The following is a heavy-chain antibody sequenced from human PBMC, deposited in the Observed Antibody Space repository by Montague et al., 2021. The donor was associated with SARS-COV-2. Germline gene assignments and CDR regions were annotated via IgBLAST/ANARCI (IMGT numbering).Heavy chain of an antibody. Sequence: TLSLTCDVYGGSFSSYWSWIRQPPGRGLEWVGQISHGGGTNYNPSLKSRVTISVDTSKNQVSLKLSSVTAADTAVYYCASHCGGGRCYFGMDVWGQGTTVTVSS. V-gene: IGHV4-34*01. J-gene: IGHJ6*02. CDR1: GGSFSSY. CDR2: ISHGGGT. D-gene: IGHD2-15*01. CDR3: ASHCGGGRCYFGMDV.